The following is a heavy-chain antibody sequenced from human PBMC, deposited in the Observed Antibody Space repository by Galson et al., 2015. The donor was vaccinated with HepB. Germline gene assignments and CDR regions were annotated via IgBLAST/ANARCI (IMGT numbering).Heavy chain of an antibody. CDR1: GFSLSTSGMC. CDR2: IDWDDDK. D-gene: IGHD3-10*01. J-gene: IGHJ4*02. Sequence: PALVKPTQTLTLTCTFSGFSLSTSGMCVSWIRQPPGKALEWLARIDWDDDKYYSTSLKTRLTISKDTSKNQVVLTMTNMDPVDTATYYCARSITMVRGVLDGVSYFAYWGQGTLVTVSS. V-gene: IGHV2-70*11. CDR3: ARSITMVRGVLDGVSYFAY.